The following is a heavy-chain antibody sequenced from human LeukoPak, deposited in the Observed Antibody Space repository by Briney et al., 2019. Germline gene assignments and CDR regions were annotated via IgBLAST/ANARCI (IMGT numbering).Heavy chain of an antibody. V-gene: IGHV5-51*01. J-gene: IGHJ4*02. D-gene: IGHD6-13*01. Sequence: GESLKISCKGSGDSFINCWIGWVRQMPGEGLEWMGIIYPGDSDTRYSPSFKGQVTISADKSISTAYLQWSSLKTSDTAMYYCARTGYSSRWAVDNWGQGTLVTVSS. CDR3: ARTGYSSRWAVDN. CDR1: GDSFINCW. CDR2: IYPGDSDT.